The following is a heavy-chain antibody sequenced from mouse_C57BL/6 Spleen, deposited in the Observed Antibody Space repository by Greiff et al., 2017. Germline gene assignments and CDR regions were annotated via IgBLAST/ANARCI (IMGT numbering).Heavy chain of an antibody. J-gene: IGHJ4*01. CDR1: GFNIKDDY. CDR3: TTGMMEERYAMDY. CDR2: IDPENGDT. V-gene: IGHV14-4*01. D-gene: IGHD2-3*01. Sequence: EVQLQQSGAELVRPGASVKLSCTASGFNIKDDYMHWVKQRPEQGLEWIGWIDPENGDTEYASKFQGKATITADTSSNTAYLQLSSLTSEDTAVYYCTTGMMEERYAMDYWGQGTSVTVSS.